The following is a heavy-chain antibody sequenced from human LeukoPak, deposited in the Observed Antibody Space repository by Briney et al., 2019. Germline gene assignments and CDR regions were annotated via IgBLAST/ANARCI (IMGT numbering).Heavy chain of an antibody. CDR3: ARAGYCSSTSCYFGDYYYYYMDV. CDR1: GGSISSGSYY. CDR2: IYTSGST. D-gene: IGHD2-2*01. Sequence: SETLSLTCTVSGGSISSGSYYWSWIRQPAGKGLEWIGRIYTSGSTNYNPSLKSRVTISVDTSKNQFSLKLSSVTAADTAVYYCARAGYCSSTSCYFGDYYYYYMDVWGKGTTVTISS. J-gene: IGHJ6*03. V-gene: IGHV4-61*02.